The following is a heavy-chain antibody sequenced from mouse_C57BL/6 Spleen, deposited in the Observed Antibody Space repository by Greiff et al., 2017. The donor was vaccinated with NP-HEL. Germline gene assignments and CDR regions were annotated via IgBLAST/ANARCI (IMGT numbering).Heavy chain of an antibody. CDR3: ARSLYSNYGLFAY. CDR2: IYPGSGST. CDR1: GYTFTSYW. Sequence: QVHVKQPGAELVKPGASVKMSCKASGYTFTSYWITWVKQRPGQGLEWIGDIYPGSGSTNYNEKFKSKATLTVDTSSSTAYMQLSSLTSEDSAVYYCARSLYSNYGLFAYWGQGTLVTVSA. D-gene: IGHD2-5*01. J-gene: IGHJ3*01. V-gene: IGHV1-55*01.